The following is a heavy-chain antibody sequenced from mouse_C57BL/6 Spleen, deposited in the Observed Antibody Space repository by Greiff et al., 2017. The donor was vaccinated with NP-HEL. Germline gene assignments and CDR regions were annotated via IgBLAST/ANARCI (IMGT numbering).Heavy chain of an antibody. D-gene: IGHD2-1*01. V-gene: IGHV1-52*01. CDR1: GYTFTSYW. CDR3: ASVYGNYFYAMDY. CDR2: IDPSDSET. Sequence: VQLQQSGAELVRPGSSVKLSCKASGYTFTSYWMQWVKQRPIQGLEWIGNIDPSDSETHYNQKFKDKATLTVDKSPSTAYMQLSSLTSEDSAVYYCASVYGNYFYAMDYWGQGTSVTVSS. J-gene: IGHJ4*01.